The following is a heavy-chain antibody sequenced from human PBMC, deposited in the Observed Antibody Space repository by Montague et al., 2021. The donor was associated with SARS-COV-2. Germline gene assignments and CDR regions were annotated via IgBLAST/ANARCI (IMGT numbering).Heavy chain of an antibody. V-gene: IGHV3-30*04. CDR3: ARDRSWLILGELDY. CDR2: ISDDGSKK. J-gene: IGHJ4*02. Sequence: SLRLSCAASGFTFSSYAMYWVRQAPGKGLEWVAVISDDGSKKYYVDSVKGRFTISRDNSKNTLYLQMNSLRTEDTAVYYCARDRSWLILGELDYWGQGTLVTVSS. D-gene: IGHD6-19*01. CDR1: GFTFSSYA.